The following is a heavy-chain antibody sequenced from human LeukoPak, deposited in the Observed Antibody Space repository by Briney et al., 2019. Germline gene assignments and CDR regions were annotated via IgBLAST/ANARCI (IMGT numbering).Heavy chain of an antibody. V-gene: IGHV3-48*02. D-gene: IGHD3-10*01. CDR3: ARAGDFDY. CDR1: GFTFRDYS. J-gene: IGHJ4*02. Sequence: GGSLRLSCAASGFTFRDYSMSWVRQAPGKGLIWVSYISSSSSTIYYADSVKGRFTISRGNAKNSLYLQMNSLRDEDTAVYYCARAGDFDYWGQGTLVTVSS. CDR2: ISSSSSTI.